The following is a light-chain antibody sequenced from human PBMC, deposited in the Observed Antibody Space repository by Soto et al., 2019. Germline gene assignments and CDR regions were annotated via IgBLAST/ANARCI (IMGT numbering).Light chain of an antibody. CDR3: QQYNNWPPLFT. Sequence: EIVMTQSPATLSVSPGERATLSCRASQSVSSNLGWYQQKPGQAPRLLIYGASTRATGIPARFSGSGSGTEFTFTISSLQSEDVAVYYCQQYNNWPPLFTFGPGTKVYIK. CDR2: GAS. CDR1: QSVSSN. J-gene: IGKJ3*01. V-gene: IGKV3-15*01.